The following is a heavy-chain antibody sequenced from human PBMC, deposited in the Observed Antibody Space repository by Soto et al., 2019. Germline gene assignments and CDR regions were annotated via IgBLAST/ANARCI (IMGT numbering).Heavy chain of an antibody. D-gene: IGHD2-2*01. CDR2: IDPRDSYT. Sequence: RGESLKISCTGFGYTFTTFWISWVRQMPGRGLEWMGRIDPRDSYTNYSPSFQGHVTISVDKSISTAYLQWGSLKASDTAMYYCARLYCSSSTCDSWFDPWGQGTLVTVLL. CDR1: GYTFTTFW. V-gene: IGHV5-10-1*01. J-gene: IGHJ5*02. CDR3: ARLYCSSSTCDSWFDP.